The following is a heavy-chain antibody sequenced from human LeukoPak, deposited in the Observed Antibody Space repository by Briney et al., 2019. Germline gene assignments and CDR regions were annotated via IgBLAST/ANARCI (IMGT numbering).Heavy chain of an antibody. Sequence: PGGSLRLSYAASGFTFSSYWMSWVRQAPGKGLEWVANIKRDGSEKYYVDSVKGRFTISRDNAKNSLYLQMNSLGAEDTAFYYCASDRRSDSSGYAFDIWGQGTMVTVSS. D-gene: IGHD3-22*01. V-gene: IGHV3-7*03. CDR2: IKRDGSEK. CDR3: ASDRRSDSSGYAFDI. CDR1: GFTFSSYW. J-gene: IGHJ3*02.